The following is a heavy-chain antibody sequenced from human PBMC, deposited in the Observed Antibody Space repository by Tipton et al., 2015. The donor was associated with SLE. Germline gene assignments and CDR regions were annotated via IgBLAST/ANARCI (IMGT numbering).Heavy chain of an antibody. Sequence: SLRLSCAASGFTFSSYGMHWVRQAPGKGLEWVAVISYDGSNKYYADSVKGRFTISRDNSKNTLYLQMNSLRAEDTAVYYCAKGSGGGDCFDYWGQGTLVTVSS. CDR1: GFTFSSYG. J-gene: IGHJ4*02. D-gene: IGHD2-21*01. V-gene: IGHV3-30*18. CDR2: ISYDGSNK. CDR3: AKGSGGGDCFDY.